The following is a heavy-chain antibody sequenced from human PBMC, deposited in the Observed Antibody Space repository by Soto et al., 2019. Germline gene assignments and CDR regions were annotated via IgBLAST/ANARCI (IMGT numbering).Heavy chain of an antibody. D-gene: IGHD6-13*01. Sequence: EVQLVESGGGLVQPGGSLRLSCAASGFTFSSYEMNWVRQAPGKGLEWVSYISSSGSTIYYADSVKGRFTISRDNAKNSLYLQMNSLRAEDTAVYYCARDGESSSPLFTWGQGTLVTVSS. CDR2: ISSSGSTI. CDR3: ARDGESSSPLFT. V-gene: IGHV3-48*03. J-gene: IGHJ4*02. CDR1: GFTFSSYE.